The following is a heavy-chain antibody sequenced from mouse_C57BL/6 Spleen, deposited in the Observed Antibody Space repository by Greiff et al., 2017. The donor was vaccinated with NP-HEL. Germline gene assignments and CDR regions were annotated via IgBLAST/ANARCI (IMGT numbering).Heavy chain of an antibody. Sequence: VQLQESGAELVKPGASVKISCKASGYAFSSYWMNWVKQRPGKGLEWIGQIYPGDGDTNYNGKFKGKATLTADNSSSTAYMQLSSLTSEDSAVYFCARDSSGYDYAMDYWGQGTSVTVSS. V-gene: IGHV1-80*01. D-gene: IGHD3-2*02. CDR2: IYPGDGDT. CDR1: GYAFSSYW. CDR3: ARDSSGYDYAMDY. J-gene: IGHJ4*01.